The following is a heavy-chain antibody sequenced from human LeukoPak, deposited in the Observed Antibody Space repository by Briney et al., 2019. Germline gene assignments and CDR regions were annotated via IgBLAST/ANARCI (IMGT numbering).Heavy chain of an antibody. J-gene: IGHJ4*02. V-gene: IGHV4-39*01. Sequence: PSETLSLTRSVSGGSISSIGKYGAWTRQPPGKGLEWMGSMFYSGTTYYNPSLKSRVTISVDTSKTQFSLKLSSVTAADTALYYCGSYCSGGRCDDWGQGKLGTVSS. CDR2: MFYSGTT. CDR1: GGSISSIGKY. CDR3: GSYCSGGRCDD. D-gene: IGHD2-15*01.